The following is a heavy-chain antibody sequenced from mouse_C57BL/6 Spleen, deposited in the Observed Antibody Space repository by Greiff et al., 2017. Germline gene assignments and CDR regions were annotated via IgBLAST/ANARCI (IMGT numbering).Heavy chain of an antibody. Sequence: VQLQQSGAELVKPGASVKLSCTASGFNIKGYYMHWVKQRTEQGLEWIGRIDPEDGETKYAPKFQGKATITADTSSNTAYLQLSSLTSEDTAVYYCARALVTTVVEGYFDVWGTGTTVTVSS. J-gene: IGHJ1*03. D-gene: IGHD1-1*01. CDR1: GFNIKGYY. CDR2: IDPEDGET. CDR3: ARALVTTVVEGYFDV. V-gene: IGHV14-2*01.